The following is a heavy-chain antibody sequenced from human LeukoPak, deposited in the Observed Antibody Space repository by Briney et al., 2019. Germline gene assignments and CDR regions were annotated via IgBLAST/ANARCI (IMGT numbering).Heavy chain of an antibody. J-gene: IGHJ4*02. CDR1: GFTFSSYA. Sequence: GGSLRLSCAASGFTFSSYAMSCVRQAPGKGLEWVSGISGSGDNTYYADSVKGRFTISRDNSKNTLYVQVNSLGTEDTAAYYCAKGSYYDSSGSFYFDYWGQGTLVTVSS. V-gene: IGHV3-23*01. CDR2: ISGSGDNT. CDR3: AKGSYYDSSGSFYFDY. D-gene: IGHD3-22*01.